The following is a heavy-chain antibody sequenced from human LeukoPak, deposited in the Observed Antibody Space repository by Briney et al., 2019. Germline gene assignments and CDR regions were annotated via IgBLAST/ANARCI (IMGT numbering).Heavy chain of an antibody. CDR1: GGSISSYH. CDR3: VGSSGWYVHYFDY. V-gene: IGHV4-59*08. CDR2: IYYTGRT. J-gene: IGHJ4*02. D-gene: IGHD6-19*01. Sequence: SETLSLTCTVSGGSISSYHWSWIRQPPGKGLEWIAHIYYTGRTNYNPSLKSRVTISLDTSKNQFSLNVSSVTAADTAVYYCVGSSGWYVHYFDYWGQGTLVTVSS.